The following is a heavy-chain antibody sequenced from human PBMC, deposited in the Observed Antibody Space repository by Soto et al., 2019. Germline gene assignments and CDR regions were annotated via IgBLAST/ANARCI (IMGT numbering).Heavy chain of an antibody. CDR1: GGTFSSYA. D-gene: IGHD1-26*01. V-gene: IGHV1-69*12. J-gene: IGHJ4*02. CDR3: AREGWEGSHFDY. Sequence: QVQLVQSGAEVKKPGSSVKVSCTASGGTFSSYAISWVRQAPGQGLEWMGGIIPIFGTANYAQKFQGRVTITADESTSTADMELSSLRSEDTAVYYCAREGWEGSHFDYWGQGTLVTVAS. CDR2: IIPIFGTA.